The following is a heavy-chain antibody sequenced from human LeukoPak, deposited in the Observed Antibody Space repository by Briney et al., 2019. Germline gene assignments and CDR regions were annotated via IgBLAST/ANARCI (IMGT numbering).Heavy chain of an antibody. D-gene: IGHD3-22*01. V-gene: IGHV3-9*01. CDR1: GFIFDDYA. Sequence: GGSLRLSCAASGFIFDDYAMYWVRQAPGKGLEWVSGISWNSGSIDYADSVKGRFTISRDNAKNSLYLQMNSLRAEDTALYYCAKGGYLSSIYYGDYFDYWGQGTLVTVSS. J-gene: IGHJ4*02. CDR2: ISWNSGSI. CDR3: AKGGYLSSIYYGDYFDY.